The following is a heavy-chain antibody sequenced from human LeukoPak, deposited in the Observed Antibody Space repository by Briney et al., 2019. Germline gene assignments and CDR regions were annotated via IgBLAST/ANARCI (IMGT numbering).Heavy chain of an antibody. CDR1: GFTFSNYW. J-gene: IGHJ2*01. Sequence: GSLRLSCAVSGFTFSNYWMYWVRQAPGKRLVWVARINSDGSSTTYADSVEGRFTISRDNTKSMLHLQMHSLRVDDSAVYFRTRTTTTADWYFDLWGRGTLVTVSS. V-gene: IGHV3-74*01. D-gene: IGHD1-1*01. CDR3: TRTTTTADWYFDL. CDR2: INSDGSST.